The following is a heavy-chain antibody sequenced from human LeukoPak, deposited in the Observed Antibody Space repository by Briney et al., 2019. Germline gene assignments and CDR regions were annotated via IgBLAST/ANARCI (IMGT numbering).Heavy chain of an antibody. CDR1: GFTFSSYA. D-gene: IGHD5-12*01. CDR3: AKYGGYDWRPTDY. Sequence: GGSLRLSCAASGFTFSSYAMSWVRQAPGKGLEWVSAISGSGGSTYYADTVKGRFTISRDNSKNTLYLQMNSLRAEDTAVYYCAKYGGYDWRPTDYWGQGTLVTVSS. CDR2: ISGSGGST. J-gene: IGHJ4*02. V-gene: IGHV3-23*01.